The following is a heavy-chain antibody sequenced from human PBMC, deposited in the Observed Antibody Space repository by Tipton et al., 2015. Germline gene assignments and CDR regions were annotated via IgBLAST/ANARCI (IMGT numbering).Heavy chain of an antibody. J-gene: IGHJ6*02. D-gene: IGHD1-26*01. V-gene: IGHV4-59*01. CDR1: GGSINSYY. Sequence: TLSLTCTVSGGSINSYYWTWIRQPPGKGLEWIGYIYYSGSTTYNPSLKSRVNISVDTSNSQFSLRLTSVTAADTAVYYCAKDRGGSYYDYHYGMDVWGQGTTVTVSS. CDR3: AKDRGGSYYDYHYGMDV. CDR2: IYYSGST.